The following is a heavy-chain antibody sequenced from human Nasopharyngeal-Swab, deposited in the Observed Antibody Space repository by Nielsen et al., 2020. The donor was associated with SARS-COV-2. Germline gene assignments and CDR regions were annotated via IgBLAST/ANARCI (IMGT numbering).Heavy chain of an antibody. V-gene: IGHV3-7*04. J-gene: IGHJ4*02. Sequence: RQSPGKGLEWVANIRQDGGEIYYVDSVKGRFTISRDNAKNSLYLQMNSLRAEDTAVYYCARAIGALAAYWGQGTLVTVSS. D-gene: IGHD2-15*01. CDR2: IRQDGGEI. CDR3: ARAIGALAAY.